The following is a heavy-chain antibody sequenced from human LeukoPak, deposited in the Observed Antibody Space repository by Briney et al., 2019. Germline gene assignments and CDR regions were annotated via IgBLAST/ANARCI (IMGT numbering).Heavy chain of an antibody. D-gene: IGHD2-15*01. J-gene: IGHJ3*02. Sequence: GGSLRLSCAASGFTFSSYAMSWVRQAPGKGLEWVSAISGSGGSTYYADSVKGRFTISRDNSRNTLFLQMNSLRAEDTAVYYCAKDRRYCSGGSRYSVSGVAFDMWGQGTMVTVSS. CDR1: GFTFSSYA. V-gene: IGHV3-23*01. CDR2: ISGSGGST. CDR3: AKDRRYCSGGSRYSVSGVAFDM.